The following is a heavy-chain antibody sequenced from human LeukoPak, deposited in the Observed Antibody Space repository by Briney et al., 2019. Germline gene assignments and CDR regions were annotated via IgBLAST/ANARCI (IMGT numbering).Heavy chain of an antibody. CDR1: GYTFTGYY. CDR3: ARDYGTDDPTTFDY. D-gene: IGHD2-8*02. CDR2: INPNSGGT. J-gene: IGHJ4*02. Sequence: ASVKVSCKASGYTFTGYYMHWVRQAPGQGLEWMGWINPNSGGTNYAQKFQGRVTMTRDTSISTAYMELSRLRSDDTAVYYCARDYGTDDPTTFDYWGQGTLVTVSS. V-gene: IGHV1-2*02.